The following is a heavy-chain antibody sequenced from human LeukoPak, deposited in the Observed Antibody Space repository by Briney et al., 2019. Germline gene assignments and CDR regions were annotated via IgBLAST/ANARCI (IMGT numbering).Heavy chain of an antibody. Sequence: GESLKISCEGSGYSFSGYWIAWVRQTPGKGLEWMGTIYPGDSDTRYNPSFQGQVTISADKSISTAYLQWSRLRASDTAIYYCARHNKNIVVVPAAISGMDVWGQGTTVTVSS. J-gene: IGHJ6*02. CDR3: ARHNKNIVVVPAAISGMDV. V-gene: IGHV5-51*01. CDR2: IYPGDSDT. CDR1: GYSFSGYW. D-gene: IGHD2-2*01.